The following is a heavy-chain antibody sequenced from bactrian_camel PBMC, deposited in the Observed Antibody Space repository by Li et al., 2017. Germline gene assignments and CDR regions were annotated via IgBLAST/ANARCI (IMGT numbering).Heavy chain of an antibody. CDR1: GFTFSVYT. J-gene: IGHJ4*01. D-gene: IGHD1*01. CDR2: TNTDRDHGTT. V-gene: IGHV3S31*01. CDR3: SRWWAD. Sequence: VQLVESGGGLVHPGGSLRLSCVASGFTFSVYTMAWVRQGPGKGLEWVSHTNTDRDHGTTYYVDSVKGRFTISRDNAKNTLYLQLNSLKTEDTAVYYCSRWWADWGQGTQVTVS.